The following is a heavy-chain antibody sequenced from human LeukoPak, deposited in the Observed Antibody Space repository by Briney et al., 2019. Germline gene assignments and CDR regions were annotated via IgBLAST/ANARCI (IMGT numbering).Heavy chain of an antibody. CDR3: ARGANYYDSSGYYYAANPIFDY. CDR1: GGSFSGYY. CDR2: INHSGST. Sequence: SETLPLTCAVYGGSFSGYYWSWIRQPPGKGLEWIGEINHSGSTNYNPSLKSRVTISVDTSKNQFSLKLSSVTAADTAVYYCARGANYYDSSGYYYAANPIFDYWGQGTLVTVSS. D-gene: IGHD3-22*01. J-gene: IGHJ4*02. V-gene: IGHV4-34*01.